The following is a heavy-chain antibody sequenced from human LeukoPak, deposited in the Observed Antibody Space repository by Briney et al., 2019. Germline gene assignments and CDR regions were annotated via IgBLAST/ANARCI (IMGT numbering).Heavy chain of an antibody. D-gene: IGHD3-22*01. CDR1: GGTFSSYA. CDR3: ARDYYDSSGYYYIDY. Sequence: SVKVSCQASGGTFSSYAISWVRQAPGQGLEWMGGIIPMFGTANYAQKYQGRVTITADKSTSTAYMELSRLRSEDTAVYSCARDYYDSSGYYYIDYWGQGTLVTVSS. J-gene: IGHJ4*02. CDR2: IIPMFGTA. V-gene: IGHV1-69*06.